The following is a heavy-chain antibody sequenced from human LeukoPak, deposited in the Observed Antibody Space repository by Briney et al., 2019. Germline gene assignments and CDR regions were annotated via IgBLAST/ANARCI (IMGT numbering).Heavy chain of an antibody. CDR1: GGSISSGSYY. CDR3: ARALAVAGPKYFDY. CDR2: IYISGST. J-gene: IGHJ4*02. V-gene: IGHV4-61*02. Sequence: SETLSLTCTVPGGSISSGSYYWSWIRQPAGKGLEWIGRIYISGSTNYNTSLKSGVTISVDTSKNQFSLKLSSVTATDTAVYYCARALAVAGPKYFDYWGQGTLVTVSS. D-gene: IGHD6-19*01.